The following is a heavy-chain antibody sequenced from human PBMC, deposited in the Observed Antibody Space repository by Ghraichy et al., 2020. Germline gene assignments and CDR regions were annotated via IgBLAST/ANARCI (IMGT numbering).Heavy chain of an antibody. CDR2: IYYSGST. Sequence: SETLSLTCTVSGGSISSYYWSWIRQPPGKGLEWIGYIYYSGSTNYNPSLKSRVTISVDTSKNQFSLKLSSVTAADTAVYYCARGFLRGTVAVDYWGQGTLVTVSS. V-gene: IGHV4-59*01. J-gene: IGHJ4*02. CDR3: ARGFLRGTVAVDY. D-gene: IGHD1-26*01. CDR1: GGSISSYY.